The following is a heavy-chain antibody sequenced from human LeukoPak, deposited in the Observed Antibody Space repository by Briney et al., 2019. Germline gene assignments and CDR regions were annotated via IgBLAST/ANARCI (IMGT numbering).Heavy chain of an antibody. V-gene: IGHV3-30-3*01. CDR2: ISYDGSNK. CDR3: ARPEGDYQGHDAFDI. Sequence: GGSLRLSCAASGFTFSSYAMHWVRQAPGKGLEWVAVISYDGSNKYYADSVKGRFTISRDNSKNTLYLQMNSLRAEDTAVYYCARPEGDYQGHDAFDIWGQGTVVTVSS. D-gene: IGHD4-17*01. J-gene: IGHJ3*02. CDR1: GFTFSSYA.